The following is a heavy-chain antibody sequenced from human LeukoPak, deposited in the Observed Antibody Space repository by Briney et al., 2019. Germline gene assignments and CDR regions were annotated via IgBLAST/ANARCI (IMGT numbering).Heavy chain of an antibody. D-gene: IGHD2-8*01. CDR1: GFTFSTYA. Sequence: GGSLRLSCAASGFTFSTYAMIWVRQAPGKGLEWVAVISDGGRHNYCADSVKGRFTISRDNSKSTLYLQMNSLRDDDSAVYFCARVYLERLTAGYFDHWGQGTQVAVSP. J-gene: IGHJ4*02. CDR3: ARVYLERLTAGYFDH. V-gene: IGHV3-30-3*01. CDR2: ISDGGRHN.